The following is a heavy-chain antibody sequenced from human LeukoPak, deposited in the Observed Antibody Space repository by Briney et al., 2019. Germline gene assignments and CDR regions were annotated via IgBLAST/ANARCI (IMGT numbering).Heavy chain of an antibody. Sequence: SETLSLTCTVSGGSISSGDYYWSWIRQPPGKGLEWIGYIYYSGSTSYNPSLTSRVTISVDTSKNQFSLKLSSVTAADTAVYYCARAPTYYYDSLGYDNAFDIWGQGTMVTVSS. CDR1: GGSISSGDYY. CDR2: IYYSGST. J-gene: IGHJ3*02. D-gene: IGHD3-22*01. CDR3: ARAPTYYYDSLGYDNAFDI. V-gene: IGHV4-61*08.